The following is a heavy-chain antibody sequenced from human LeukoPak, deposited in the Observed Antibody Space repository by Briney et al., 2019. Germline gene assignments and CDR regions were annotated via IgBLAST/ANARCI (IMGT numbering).Heavy chain of an antibody. Sequence: PGGSLRLSCAASGFTFSSYGMHWVRQAPGKGLEWVAVIWYDGSNKYYADSVKGRFTISRDNSKNTLYLQMNSLRAEDTAVYYCARGAYGSGSYWVGNPIDYWGQGTLVTVSS. J-gene: IGHJ4*02. V-gene: IGHV3-33*01. D-gene: IGHD3-10*01. CDR1: GFTFSSYG. CDR3: ARGAYGSGSYWVGNPIDY. CDR2: IWYDGSNK.